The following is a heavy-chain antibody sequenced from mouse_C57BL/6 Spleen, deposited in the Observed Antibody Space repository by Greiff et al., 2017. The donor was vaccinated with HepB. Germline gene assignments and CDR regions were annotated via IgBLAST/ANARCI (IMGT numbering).Heavy chain of an antibody. CDR1: GYTFTDYA. CDR3: ARGGGFITTVDWYFDV. CDR2: ISTYYGDA. Sequence: QVHVKQSGPELVRPGVSVKISCKGSGYTFTDYAMHWVKQSHAKSLEWIGVISTYYGDASYNQKFKDKATMTVDKSSSTAYMELARLTSEDSAVYYCARGGGFITTVDWYFDVWGTGTTVTVSS. J-gene: IGHJ1*03. V-gene: IGHV1-67*01. D-gene: IGHD1-1*01.